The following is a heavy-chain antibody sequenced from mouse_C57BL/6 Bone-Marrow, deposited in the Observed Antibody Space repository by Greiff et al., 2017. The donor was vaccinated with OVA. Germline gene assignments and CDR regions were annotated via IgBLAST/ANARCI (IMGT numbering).Heavy chain of an antibody. CDR1: GFTFSNYW. Sequence: DVMLVESGGGLVQPGGSMKLSCVASGFTFSNYWMNWVRQSPEKGLEWVAQIRLKSDNYATHYAESVKGRFTISRDDSKSSVYLQMNNLRAEDTGIYYCTGGVFDYWGQGTTLTVSS. V-gene: IGHV6-3*01. CDR2: IRLKSDNYAT. J-gene: IGHJ2*01. CDR3: TGGVFDY.